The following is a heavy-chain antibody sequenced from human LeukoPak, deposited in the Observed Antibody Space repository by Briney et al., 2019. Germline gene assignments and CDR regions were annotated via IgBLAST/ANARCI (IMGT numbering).Heavy chain of an antibody. V-gene: IGHV1-18*01. J-gene: IGHJ4*02. CDR3: ARESRSSYYFDY. Sequence: ASVKVSCKASGYTFTSYGISWVRQAPGQGLEWMGWISAYNRNTNYAQKIQGRVTMTTDTSTSTAYMELRSLRSDDTAVYYCARESRSSYYFDYCDQGTLVTLPS. CDR1: GYTFTSYG. CDR2: ISAYNRNT. D-gene: IGHD2-2*01.